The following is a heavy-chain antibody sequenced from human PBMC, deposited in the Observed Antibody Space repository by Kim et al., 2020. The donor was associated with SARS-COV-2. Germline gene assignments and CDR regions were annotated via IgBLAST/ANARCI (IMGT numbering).Heavy chain of an antibody. Sequence: GGSLRLTCAASGFTFSNYAVSWARQAPGKGLEWVSTISGSGSDTYYADSVKGRFTISRDNSKNTLYLQMNSLRAEDTAVYYCAKGAESSGREGEHWGQGTLVTVSS. CDR3: AKGAESSGREGEH. CDR2: ISGSGSDT. CDR1: GFTFSNYA. V-gene: IGHV3-23*01. J-gene: IGHJ1*01. D-gene: IGHD6-19*01.